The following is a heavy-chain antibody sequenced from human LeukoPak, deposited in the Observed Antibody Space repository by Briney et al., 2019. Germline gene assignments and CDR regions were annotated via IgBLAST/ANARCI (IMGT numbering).Heavy chain of an antibody. CDR3: ARDARQEWLRLGTLDY. D-gene: IGHD5-12*01. CDR2: LSFDGGNR. V-gene: IGHV3-30*04. J-gene: IGHJ4*02. CDR1: GLTFSSYA. Sequence: PGGSLRLSCAASGLTFSSYAFHWVRQAPGKGLEWVATLSFDGGNRYYANSVKGRFTFSRDNSKKTLYLQMNSLRAEDTAVYYCARDARQEWLRLGTLDYWGQGSLVTVSS.